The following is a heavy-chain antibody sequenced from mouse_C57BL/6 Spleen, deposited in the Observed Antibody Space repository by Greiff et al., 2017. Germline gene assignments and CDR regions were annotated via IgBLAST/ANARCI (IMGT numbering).Heavy chain of an antibody. CDR2: IDPEDGDT. D-gene: IGHD1-1*01. V-gene: IGHV14-1*01. J-gene: IGHJ4*01. Sequence: EVQLQQSGAELVRPGASVKLSCTASGFNIKDYYMHWVKQRPEQGLEWIGRIDPEDGDTEYAPKFQGKATMTADTSSNTAYLQLSSLTSEDTAVYYCTTFFISRDYAMDYWGQGTSVTVSA. CDR1: GFNIKDYY. CDR3: TTFFISRDYAMDY.